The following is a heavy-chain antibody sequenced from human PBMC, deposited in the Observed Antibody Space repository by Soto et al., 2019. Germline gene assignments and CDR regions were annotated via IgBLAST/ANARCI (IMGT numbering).Heavy chain of an antibody. D-gene: IGHD3-3*01. Sequence: EVQLFESGGGLVQPGGSLRLSCAASGFTFSSYAMSWVRQAPGKGLEWVSAISGSGVSTYYADSVKDRFTISSDNSKNTVYLQMISMRAEDTAVYYCATYNTENYDFWSGPPGRFDPWGQGTLVTVAS. CDR3: ATYNTENYDFWSGPPGRFDP. V-gene: IGHV3-23*01. J-gene: IGHJ5*02. CDR1: GFTFSSYA. CDR2: ISGSGVST.